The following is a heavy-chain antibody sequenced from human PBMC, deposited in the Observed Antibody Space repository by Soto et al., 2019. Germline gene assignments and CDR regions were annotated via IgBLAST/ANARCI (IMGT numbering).Heavy chain of an antibody. CDR2: IYYSGST. CDR3: ARHVTGLGYCSSISCYTDY. J-gene: IGHJ4*02. Sequence: XGTLTLTCTVSGGSISSSSYYWGWIRQPPGKGLEWIGSIYYSGSTYYNPSLKSRVTISVDTSKNQYSLKLSSVTAADTAVYFCARHVTGLGYCSSISCYTDYWGQGTLVTVSS. V-gene: IGHV4-39*01. CDR1: GGSISSSSYY. D-gene: IGHD2-2*02.